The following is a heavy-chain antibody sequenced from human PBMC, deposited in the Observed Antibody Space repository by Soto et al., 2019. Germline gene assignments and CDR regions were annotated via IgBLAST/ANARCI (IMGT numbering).Heavy chain of an antibody. CDR1: GFTFSSYD. Sequence: PGGSLRLSCAASGFTFSSYDMHWVRQATGKGLEWASAIGTAGDTYYPGSVKGRFTISRENAKNSLYLQMNSLRAGDTAVYYCAREDGSGSAGAFDYWGQGTLVTVSS. CDR2: IGTAGDT. CDR3: AREDGSGSAGAFDY. D-gene: IGHD3-10*01. J-gene: IGHJ4*02. V-gene: IGHV3-13*01.